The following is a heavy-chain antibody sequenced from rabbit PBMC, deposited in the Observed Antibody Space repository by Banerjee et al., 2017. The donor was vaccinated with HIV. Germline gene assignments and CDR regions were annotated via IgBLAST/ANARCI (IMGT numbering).Heavy chain of an antibody. V-gene: IGHV1S45*01. CDR3: ARARTYAGDKLYDLDL. Sequence: QEQLKETGGGLVQPGGSLTLSCKASGFDFSSYYMCWVRQAPGKGLEWIACIYTGASANTYYASWAKGRFTIPKTSSTTVTLQMTILTAADTATYFCARARTYAGDKLYDLDLWGPGTLVTVS. CDR1: GFDFSSYY. J-gene: IGHJ4*01. CDR2: IYTGASANT. D-gene: IGHD4-2*01.